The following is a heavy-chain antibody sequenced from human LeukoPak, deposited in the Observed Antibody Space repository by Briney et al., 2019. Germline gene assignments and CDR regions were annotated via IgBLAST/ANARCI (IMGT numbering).Heavy chain of an antibody. CDR3: AKAYHDSGCLIDY. V-gene: IGHV3-23*01. CDR1: GITFSSYA. J-gene: IGHJ4*02. D-gene: IGHD6-19*01. Sequence: GGSLRLSCAASGITFSSYAMTWVRQSPGKGLEWVASIRNNGATTDYADSVKGRFTISRDNSRNTLYLQTNSLRVEDTAVYYCAKAYHDSGCLIDYWGQGTLVTVSS. CDR2: IRNNGATT.